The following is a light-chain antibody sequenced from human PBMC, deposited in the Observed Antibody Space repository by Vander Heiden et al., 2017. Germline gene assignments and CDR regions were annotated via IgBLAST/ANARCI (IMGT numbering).Light chain of an antibody. Sequence: EIMLTQSQATLSLSPGERATLSCRASQTFSSYLAWYQQKPGQVPRLLIYDASNRAAGVPARFSGSGSGTDFTLTISSLEPEDFAVYYCQLRSNWPPRYSFGQGTTLEIQ. CDR3: QLRSNWPPRYS. V-gene: IGKV3-11*01. CDR2: DAS. CDR1: QTFSSY. J-gene: IGKJ2*03.